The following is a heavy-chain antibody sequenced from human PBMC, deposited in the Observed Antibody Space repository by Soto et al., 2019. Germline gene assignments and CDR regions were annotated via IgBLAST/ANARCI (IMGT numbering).Heavy chain of an antibody. V-gene: IGHV1-18*01. J-gene: IGHJ4*02. CDR1: GYTFSDYG. Sequence: ASVKVSCKTSGYTFSDYGLAWLRQTPGQRPEWMGWVSTYNTNTDYAQKFQGRVTMTTDTSTTTTSMELRSLRSDDTAVYYCARELNTDSSAYYSFAYWGQGTLVTVSS. CDR3: ARELNTDSSAYYSFAY. CDR2: VSTYNTNT. D-gene: IGHD3-22*01.